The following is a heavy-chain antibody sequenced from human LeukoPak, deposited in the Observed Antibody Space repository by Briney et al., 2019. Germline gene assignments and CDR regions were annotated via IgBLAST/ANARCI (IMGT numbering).Heavy chain of an antibody. CDR3: AKDQHYGSGSYDY. Sequence: GGSLRLSCAASGFTVSSNYMSWVRQAPGKGLEWVSVIYSGGTTYYADSVKGRFTISRDNSKNTLYLQMNSLRAEDTAVYYCAKDQHYGSGSYDYWGQGTLVTVSS. V-gene: IGHV3-53*01. CDR1: GFTVSSNY. CDR2: IYSGGTT. D-gene: IGHD3-10*01. J-gene: IGHJ4*02.